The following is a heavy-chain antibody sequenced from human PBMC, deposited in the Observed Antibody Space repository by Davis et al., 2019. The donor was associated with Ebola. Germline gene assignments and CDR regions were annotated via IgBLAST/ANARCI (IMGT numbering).Heavy chain of an antibody. J-gene: IGHJ6*02. Sequence: ASVKVSCKASGYTFTSYGISWVRQAPGQGLEWMGWISPYHGNTNYAQTLQGRVTMTTDTSTSTAYMELRSLRSDDTAVYYCARDRYCSGGSCYCGSYGMDVWGQGTTVTVSS. CDR1: GYTFTSYG. D-gene: IGHD2-15*01. CDR3: ARDRYCSGGSCYCGSYGMDV. CDR2: ISPYHGNT. V-gene: IGHV1-18*01.